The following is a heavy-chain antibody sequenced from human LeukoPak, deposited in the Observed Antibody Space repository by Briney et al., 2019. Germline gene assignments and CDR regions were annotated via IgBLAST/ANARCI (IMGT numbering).Heavy chain of an antibody. Sequence: PGGSLRLSCAASGFPFSRHAMSWVRQPPGKGLEWVAAISNGETYYADSVRGRFTISRDDSKNTVYLQMNSLRDEDTALYYCVREAGYCASVCLKSNWFDPWSQGTLVTVSS. D-gene: IGHD2-21*02. J-gene: IGHJ5*02. CDR1: GFPFSRHA. V-gene: IGHV3-23*01. CDR2: ISNGET. CDR3: VREAGYCASVCLKSNWFDP.